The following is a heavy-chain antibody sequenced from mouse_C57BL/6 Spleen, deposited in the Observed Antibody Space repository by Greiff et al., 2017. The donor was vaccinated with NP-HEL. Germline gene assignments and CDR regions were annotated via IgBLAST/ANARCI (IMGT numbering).Heavy chain of an antibody. J-gene: IGHJ4*01. CDR2: ISSGSSTI. V-gene: IGHV5-17*01. D-gene: IGHD1-1*01. CDR3: ATGSRYWGMDY. CDR1: GFTFSDYG. Sequence: DVHLVESGGGLVKPGGSLKLSCAASGFTFSDYGMHWVRQAPEKGLEWVAYISSGSSTIYYADTVKGRFTISRDNAKNTLFLQMTSLRSEDTAMYYCATGSRYWGMDYWGQGTSVTVSS.